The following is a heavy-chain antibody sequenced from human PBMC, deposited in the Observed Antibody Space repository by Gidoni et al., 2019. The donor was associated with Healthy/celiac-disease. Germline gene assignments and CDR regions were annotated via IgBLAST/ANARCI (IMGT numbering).Heavy chain of an antibody. D-gene: IGHD3-22*01. V-gene: IGHV2-70*15. CDR2: IDWDDDK. J-gene: IGHJ4*02. Sequence: QVTLRESGPALVNPTQTLTLTCTFSGFSLSTSGMCVSWIRQPPGKALGWLARIDWDDDKYYSTSLKTRLTISKDTSKNQVVLTMTNMDPVDTATYYCARTDSSGYPFYFDYWGQGTLVTVSS. CDR3: ARTDSSGYPFYFDY. CDR1: GFSLSTSGMC.